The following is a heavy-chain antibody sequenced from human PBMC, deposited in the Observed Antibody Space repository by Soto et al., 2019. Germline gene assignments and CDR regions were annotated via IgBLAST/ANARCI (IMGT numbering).Heavy chain of an antibody. V-gene: IGHV1-69*05. D-gene: IGHD2-15*01. CDR3: ARHPGGRGYYYGMDV. CDR2: IIPIFGTA. CDR1: GGTFSSNA. Sequence: QVQLVQSGAEVKKPGSSVKVSCKASGGTFSSNAISWVRQAPGQGLEWMGGIIPIFGTANYAQKFQGRVTTTTAXSXCTAYMERSSLRSEDTAVYYCARHPGGRGYYYGMDVWGQGTTVTVSS. J-gene: IGHJ6*02.